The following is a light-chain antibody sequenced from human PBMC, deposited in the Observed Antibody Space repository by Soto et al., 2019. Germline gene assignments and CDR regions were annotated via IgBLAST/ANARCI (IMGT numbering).Light chain of an antibody. CDR3: QKFSAVPT. V-gene: IGKV1-27*01. CDR1: QAIYNY. Sequence: DIQMTQSPSSLSASVGDRVAITCRASQAIYNYLAWYQQKPGKVPTLLISAASTLQSGVPSRFSGSGSGTDFTLTISSLQPEDVATYYCQKFSAVPTFGGGTKVEI. J-gene: IGKJ4*01. CDR2: AAS.